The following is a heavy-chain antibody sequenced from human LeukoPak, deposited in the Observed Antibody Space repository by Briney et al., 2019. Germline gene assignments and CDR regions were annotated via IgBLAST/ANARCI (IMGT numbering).Heavy chain of an antibody. CDR2: ISTYNGIT. CDR3: ARDAILSGHMDV. J-gene: IGHJ6*02. V-gene: IGHV1-18*01. D-gene: IGHD2/OR15-2a*01. Sequence: ASVKVSCKASGYTFTTYGITWVRQAPGQGLEWMGWISTYNGITNYAQKLQDRVTVTTDTSTTTAYMELRSLGSDDTAVYYCARDAILSGHMDVWGQGTTVTVSS. CDR1: GYTFTTYG.